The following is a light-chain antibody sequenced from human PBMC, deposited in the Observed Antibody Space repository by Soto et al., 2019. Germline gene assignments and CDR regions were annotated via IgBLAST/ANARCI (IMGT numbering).Light chain of an antibody. CDR2: TTN. J-gene: IGLJ3*02. Sequence: QTVVTQEPSLTVSPGGTVTLTCASSTGAVTNVHSPNWFQRKPGQAPRALIYTTNNRHSWTPARFSGSLLGGRAALTLSGVQPEDEAEYYCLLYYRAAQAWVFGGGTKLTVL. CDR3: LLYYRAAQAWV. CDR1: TGAVTNVHS. V-gene: IGLV7-43*01.